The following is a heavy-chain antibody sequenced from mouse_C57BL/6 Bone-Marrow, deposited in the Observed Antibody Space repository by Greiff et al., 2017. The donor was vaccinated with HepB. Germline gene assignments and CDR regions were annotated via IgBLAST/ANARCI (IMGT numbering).Heavy chain of an antibody. CDR1: GFTFSDFY. CDR2: SRTKANDYTT. J-gene: IGHJ1*03. V-gene: IGHV7-1*01. CDR3: ARDDGSGYWYFDV. Sequence: EVHLVESGGGLVQSGRSLRLSCATSGFTFSDFYMEWVRQAPGKGLEWIAASRTKANDYTTEYSASVKGRFIVSRDTSQSILYLPMNALRAEDTAIYYCARDDGSGYWYFDVWGTGTTVTVSS. D-gene: IGHD1-1*01.